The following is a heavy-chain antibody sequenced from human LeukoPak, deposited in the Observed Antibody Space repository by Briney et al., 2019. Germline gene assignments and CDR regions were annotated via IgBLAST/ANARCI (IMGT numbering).Heavy chain of an antibody. J-gene: IGHJ4*02. CDR3: ARDPGIAAAGTSGDY. Sequence: PGGSLRLSCAASGFTFSSYGMHWVRQAPGKGLEWVAVIWYDGSNKYYADSVKGRFTISRDNSKNTLYLQMNSLRAEDTAVYYCARDPGIAAAGTSGDYWGQGTLVTVSS. D-gene: IGHD6-13*01. CDR2: IWYDGSNK. V-gene: IGHV3-33*01. CDR1: GFTFSSYG.